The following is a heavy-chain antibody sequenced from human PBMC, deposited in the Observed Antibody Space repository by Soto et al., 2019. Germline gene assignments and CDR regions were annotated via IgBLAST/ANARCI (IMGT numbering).Heavy chain of an antibody. Sequence: QVQLQESGPGLVKPSQTLSLTSTVSGGSISSGDYYWSWIHQPPGKGLEWIGYIYYSGSTYYNPSLKSRVTISVDTSKNQFSLKLSSVTAADTAVYYCASADNHYYDSSGYYYVLDYWGQGTLVTVSS. D-gene: IGHD3-22*01. CDR2: IYYSGST. CDR3: ASADNHYYDSSGYYYVLDY. J-gene: IGHJ4*02. V-gene: IGHV4-30-4*01. CDR1: GGSISSGDYY.